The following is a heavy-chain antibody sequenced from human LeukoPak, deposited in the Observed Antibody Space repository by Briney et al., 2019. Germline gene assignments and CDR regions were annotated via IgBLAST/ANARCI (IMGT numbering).Heavy chain of an antibody. CDR1: GGSFSGYY. V-gene: IGHV4-34*01. CDR2: INHSGST. CDR3: ARAFGADCSSTSCYTGDYFGY. D-gene: IGHD2-2*02. J-gene: IGHJ4*02. Sequence: SETLSLTCAVYGGSFSGYYWSWIRQPPGKGLEWIGEINHSGSTNYNPSLKSRITISLDTSKNQFSLRLSSVTAADTAVYFCARAFGADCSSTSCYTGDYFGYWGQGTLVTVSS.